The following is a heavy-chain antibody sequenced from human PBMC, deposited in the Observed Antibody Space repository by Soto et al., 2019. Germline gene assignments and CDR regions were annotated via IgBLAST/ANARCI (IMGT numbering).Heavy chain of an antibody. CDR1: GYTFTSYA. J-gene: IGHJ4*02. Sequence: ASVKVSCKACGYTFTSYAMHWVRQAPGQRLEWMGWINAGNGNTKYSQKFQGRVTITRDTSASTAYMELSSLRSEDTAVYYCARLSSRGNSFDYWGQGTLVTVSS. V-gene: IGHV1-3*01. D-gene: IGHD3-10*01. CDR3: ARLSSRGNSFDY. CDR2: INAGNGNT.